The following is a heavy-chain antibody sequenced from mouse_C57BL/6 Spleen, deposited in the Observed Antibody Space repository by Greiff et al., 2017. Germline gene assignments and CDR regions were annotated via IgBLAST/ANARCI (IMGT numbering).Heavy chain of an antibody. CDR3: ASPNYYGSSRYWYFDV. CDR1: GFPFSSYA. CDR2: ISDGGSYT. Sequence: EVQGVESGGGLVKPGGSLKLSCAASGFPFSSYAMSWVRQTPEKRLEWVATISDGGSYTYYPDNVKGRFTISRDNAKNNLYLQMSHLKSEDTAMYYCASPNYYGSSRYWYFDVWGTGTTVTVSS. D-gene: IGHD1-1*01. V-gene: IGHV5-4*01. J-gene: IGHJ1*03.